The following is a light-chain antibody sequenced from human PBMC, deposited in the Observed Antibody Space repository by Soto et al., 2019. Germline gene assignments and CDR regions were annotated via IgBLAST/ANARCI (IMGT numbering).Light chain of an antibody. Sequence: EIVMTQSPGTLSALPGQSATLPCRASQSVGTNLAWYQQKPGQAPMLLIYGASTRATGIPVRFSGSGSGTEFTLTISSLQSDDCAVYYCQQYNQWSPITFGQGTRRE. CDR2: GAS. CDR1: QSVGTN. V-gene: IGKV3-15*01. J-gene: IGKJ5*01. CDR3: QQYNQWSPIT.